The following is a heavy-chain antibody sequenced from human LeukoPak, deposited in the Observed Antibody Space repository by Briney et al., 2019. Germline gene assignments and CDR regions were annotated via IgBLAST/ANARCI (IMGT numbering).Heavy chain of an antibody. D-gene: IGHD4-17*01. CDR3: IVFGDSNH. Sequence: GGSLRLSCAASGLTGSHNYVSWVRQAPGEGLEWVSAIHTSGDTCYADSVKGRFTISRDTSKNTLYLQINSLRVEDTAVYYCIVFGDSNHWGQRTLVTVSS. CDR2: IHTSGDT. V-gene: IGHV3-53*01. J-gene: IGHJ5*02. CDR1: GLTGSHNY.